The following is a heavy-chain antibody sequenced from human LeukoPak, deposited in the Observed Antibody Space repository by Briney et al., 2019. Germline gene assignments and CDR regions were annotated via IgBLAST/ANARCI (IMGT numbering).Heavy chain of an antibody. D-gene: IGHD7-27*01. V-gene: IGHV1-18*01. CDR2: ISAYIGNT. CDR1: GYTFTSYG. CDR3: ARHNPQLGNAFDV. Sequence: ASVKVSCKASGYTFTSYGISWVRQAPGQGLGWMGWISAYIGNTDYAQKVQGRVTMTTDTSTSTAYMELRSLRSDDTAMYYCARHNPQLGNAFDVWGQGTMVTVSS. J-gene: IGHJ3*01.